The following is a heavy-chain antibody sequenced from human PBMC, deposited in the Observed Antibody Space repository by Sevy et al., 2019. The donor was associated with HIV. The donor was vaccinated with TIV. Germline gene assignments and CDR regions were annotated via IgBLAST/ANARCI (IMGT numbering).Heavy chain of an antibody. Sequence: SQTLSLTCAISGDSVSSNSAAWNWIRQSPSRGLEWLGSTYYRSKWYNNYALSVRSRKTINPDTSKNQFSLQLNSVTPEDTAVYFSARDTAYLFDYWGQGTLVTVSS. CDR1: GDSVSSNSAA. J-gene: IGHJ4*02. V-gene: IGHV6-1*01. CDR3: ARDTAYLFDY. D-gene: IGHD3-16*01. CDR2: TYYRSKWYN.